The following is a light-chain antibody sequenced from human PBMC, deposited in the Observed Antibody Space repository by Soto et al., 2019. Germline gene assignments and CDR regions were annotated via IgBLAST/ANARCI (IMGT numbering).Light chain of an antibody. J-gene: IGKJ1*01. CDR3: HQYTDYWT. CDR2: RAS. V-gene: IGKV1-5*03. Sequence: DIQMTQSPSTLSASVGDRVTITCRASQSVSRWLAWYQRKPGKAPKLRIYRASNLQSGVPTRFSGSGSGTEFTLTISSLQPDDFATYYCHQYTDYWTFGQGTKVEIK. CDR1: QSVSRW.